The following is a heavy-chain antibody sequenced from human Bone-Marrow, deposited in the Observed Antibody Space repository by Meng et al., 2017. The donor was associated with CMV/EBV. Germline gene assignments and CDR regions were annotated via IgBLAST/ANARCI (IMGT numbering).Heavy chain of an antibody. Sequence: SETLSLTCAVYGGSFSGYSWSWIRQPPGKGLEWIGEIAHSGSTNYNPSLKSRVTISVDTSKNQFSLKLSSVIAADTAVYYCARRQRGYRDWYFDLWGRDTLVTVSS. CDR2: IAHSGST. V-gene: IGHV4-34*01. CDR1: GGSFSGYS. J-gene: IGHJ2*01. CDR3: ARRQRGYRDWYFDL. D-gene: IGHD5-18*01.